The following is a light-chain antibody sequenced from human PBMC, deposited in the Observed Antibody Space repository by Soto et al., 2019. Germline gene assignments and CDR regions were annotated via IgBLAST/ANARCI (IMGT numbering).Light chain of an antibody. J-gene: IGKJ4*01. CDR1: HTVANF. CDR2: DVS. Sequence: DTVLIQSPATLSLSPGERATLSCRASHTVANFLAWYQHKAGQAPRLLIYDVSNRATGIPARFSGSGSGTDFTLTISSLEPDDFVVYYCQQRGNWPPTFGGGTKVEIK. V-gene: IGKV3-11*01. CDR3: QQRGNWPPT.